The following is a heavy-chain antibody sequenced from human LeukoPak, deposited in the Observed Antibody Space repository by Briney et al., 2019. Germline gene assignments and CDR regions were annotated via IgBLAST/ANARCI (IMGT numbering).Heavy chain of an antibody. CDR1: GFTFSSYG. Sequence: GGSLRLSCAASGFTFSSYGMHWVRQAPGKGLEWVAVTWYDGSNKYYADSVKGRFTISRDNSKNTLYLQMNSLRAEDTAVYYCAKDGSIAARHYYYYYMDVWGKGTTVTVSS. D-gene: IGHD6-6*01. CDR3: AKDGSIAARHYYYYYMDV. J-gene: IGHJ6*03. V-gene: IGHV3-33*06. CDR2: TWYDGSNK.